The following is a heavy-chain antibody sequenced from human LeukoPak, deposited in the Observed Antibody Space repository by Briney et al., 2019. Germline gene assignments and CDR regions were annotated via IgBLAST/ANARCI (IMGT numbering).Heavy chain of an antibody. V-gene: IGHV1-46*01. CDR1: GYTFTSYY. CDR2: INPSGGST. D-gene: IGHD6-13*01. CDR3: ARIAAAGNLDY. J-gene: IGHJ4*01. Sequence: ASVTVSFTASGYTFTSYYMHWVRQAPGQGLEWMGIINPSGGSTSYAQKFQGRVTMTRDTSTSTVYMELSSPRSEDTAVYYCARIAAAGNLDYWGQGTLVTVSS.